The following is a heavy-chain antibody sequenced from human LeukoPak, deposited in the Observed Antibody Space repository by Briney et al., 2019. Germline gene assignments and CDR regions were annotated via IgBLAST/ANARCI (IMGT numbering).Heavy chain of an antibody. Sequence: SETLSLTCAVYGGSFSGYYWSWIRQPPGKGLEWIGEINHSGSTNYNPSLKSRVTISVDTSKNQFSLKLSSVTAADTAVYYCARGVWYYYDSRRDYFDYWGQGTLVTVSS. J-gene: IGHJ4*02. CDR1: GGSFSGYY. D-gene: IGHD3-22*01. CDR3: ARGVWYYYDSRRDYFDY. CDR2: INHSGST. V-gene: IGHV4-34*01.